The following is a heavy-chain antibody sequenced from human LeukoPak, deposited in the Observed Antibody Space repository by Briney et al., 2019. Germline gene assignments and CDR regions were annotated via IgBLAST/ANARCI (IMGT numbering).Heavy chain of an antibody. CDR1: GGTFSSYA. J-gene: IGHJ4*02. CDR2: IIPIFGTA. V-gene: IGHV1-69*13. Sequence: ASVKVSCKASGGTFSSYAISWVRQAPGQGLEWMGGIIPIFGTANYAQKFQGRVTITADESTSTAYMELSSLRSEDTAVHYCARDLPRMTTVTTDEGGWGQGTLVTVSS. D-gene: IGHD4-17*01. CDR3: ARDLPRMTTVTTDEGG.